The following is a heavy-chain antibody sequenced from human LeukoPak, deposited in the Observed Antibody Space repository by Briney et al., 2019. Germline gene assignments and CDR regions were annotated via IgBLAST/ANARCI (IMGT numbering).Heavy chain of an antibody. V-gene: IGHV4-59*01. D-gene: IGHD6-6*01. J-gene: IGHJ6*03. CDR3: ARSGIAARPDYYYYYYMDV. Sequence: SETLSLTCTVSGGSISSYYWSWIRQPPGKGLEWIGYIYYSGSTNYNPTLKSRVTISVDTSKNQFSLKLRSVTAADTAVYYCARSGIAARPDYYYYYYMDVWGKGTTVTVSS. CDR2: IYYSGST. CDR1: GGSISSYY.